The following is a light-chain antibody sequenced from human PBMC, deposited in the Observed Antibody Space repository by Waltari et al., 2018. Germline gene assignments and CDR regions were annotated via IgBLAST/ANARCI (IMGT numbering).Light chain of an antibody. Sequence: QLMLTQSPSASASLGASVKLTCTLSSGHSSYAIAGLQQQPEKGPRYLMKVNSDGSHIKGDGIPDRFSGSSSGAERYLTISSLQSEDEADYYCQTGGFGIWVFGGGTKLTVL. J-gene: IGLJ3*02. V-gene: IGLV4-69*01. CDR3: QTGGFGIWV. CDR2: VNSDGSH. CDR1: SGHSSYA.